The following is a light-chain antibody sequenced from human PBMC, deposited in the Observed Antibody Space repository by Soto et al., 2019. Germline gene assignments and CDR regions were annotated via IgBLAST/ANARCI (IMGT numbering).Light chain of an antibody. CDR2: GAS. Sequence: EVVMTQSPATPSVSPGERATLSCRASQTVRNNYLAWYQQKPGQAPRLLIFGASSRATGIPDRFSGSGSGTDFTLTISRLAPEDFAVYYCQQYVSIPLTFGGGTKVDIK. CDR3: QQYVSIPLT. CDR1: QTVRNNY. J-gene: IGKJ4*01. V-gene: IGKV3-20*01.